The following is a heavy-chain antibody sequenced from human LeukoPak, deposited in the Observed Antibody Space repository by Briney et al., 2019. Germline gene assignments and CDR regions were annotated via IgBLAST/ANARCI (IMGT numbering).Heavy chain of an antibody. J-gene: IGHJ6*03. CDR3: AREESDWSSLGYFYHYMDV. D-gene: IGHD3-9*01. V-gene: IGHV4-61*02. CDR2: FSASGNS. CDR1: GDSISSDDYY. Sequence: SETLSLTCTVSGDSISSDDYYWSWIRQPAGKGLEWIGRFSASGNSNYNPSLKSRLTISVDTSKNQFSLKLTSVTAADTAVYYCAREESDWSSLGYFYHYMDVWGKGTTVTISS.